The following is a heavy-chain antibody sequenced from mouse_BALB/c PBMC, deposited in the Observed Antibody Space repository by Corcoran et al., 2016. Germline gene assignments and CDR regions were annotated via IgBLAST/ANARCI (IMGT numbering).Heavy chain of an antibody. CDR3: ARGSSGYLYYYAMDY. CDR1: GYTFTSYV. Sequence: EVQLQQSGPELVKPGASVKMSCKASGYTFTSYVMHWVKQKPGQGLEWFGYINPYNDGTKYNEKFKGKATLTSDKSSSTAYMELSSLTSEDSAVYYCARGSSGYLYYYAMDYWGQGTSVTVSS. V-gene: IGHV1S136*01. D-gene: IGHD3-1*01. CDR2: INPYNDGT. J-gene: IGHJ4*01.